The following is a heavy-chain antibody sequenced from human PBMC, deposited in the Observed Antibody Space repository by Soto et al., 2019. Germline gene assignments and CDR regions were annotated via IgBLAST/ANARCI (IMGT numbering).Heavy chain of an antibody. CDR1: GYTFTGYY. V-gene: IGHV1-2*04. J-gene: IGHJ4*02. D-gene: IGHD3-16*01. CDR3: ARDAIYNSYGTYFDY. CDR2: INPNSGGT. Sequence: GASVKVSCKASGYTFTGYYVHWVRQAPGQGLEWMGWINPNSGGTNYAQKFQGWVTLTRDTSITTAYMELSRLTSDDTAVYYCARDAIYNSYGTYFDYWGQGSLVTVSS.